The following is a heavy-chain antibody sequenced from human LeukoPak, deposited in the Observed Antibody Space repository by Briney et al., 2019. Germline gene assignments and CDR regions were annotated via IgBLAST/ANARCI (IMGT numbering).Heavy chain of an antibody. V-gene: IGHV4-59*08. J-gene: IGHJ4*02. D-gene: IGHD1-26*01. Sequence: SETLSLTCTVSGGSISSYYWSWIRQPPGKGLEWIGYTYYSGSTNYNPSLKSRVTISVDTSKNQFSLKLSSVTAADTAVYYCARLGSGSYLGYFDYWGQGTLVTVSS. CDR2: TYYSGST. CDR1: GGSISSYY. CDR3: ARLGSGSYLGYFDY.